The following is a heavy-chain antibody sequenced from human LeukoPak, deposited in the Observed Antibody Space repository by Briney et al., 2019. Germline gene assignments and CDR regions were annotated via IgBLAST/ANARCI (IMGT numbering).Heavy chain of an antibody. Sequence: GGSLRLSCAASGFTFSSYSMNWVRQAPGKGLGWVSSISSSSSYIYYADSVKGRFTISRDNAKNSLYLQMNGLRAEDTAVYYCASLTTVTTNFQHWGQGTLVTVSS. V-gene: IGHV3-21*01. CDR3: ASLTTVTTNFQH. CDR1: GFTFSSYS. CDR2: ISSSSSYI. D-gene: IGHD4-17*01. J-gene: IGHJ1*01.